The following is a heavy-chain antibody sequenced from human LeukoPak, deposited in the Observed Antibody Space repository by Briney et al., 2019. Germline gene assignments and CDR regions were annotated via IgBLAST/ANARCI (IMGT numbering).Heavy chain of an antibody. J-gene: IGHJ4*02. D-gene: IGHD3-22*01. CDR1: GGTFSSYA. V-gene: IGHV1-69*13. CDR3: ARDGYYYDSSGYFFDY. Sequence: SVTVSCKASGGTFSSYAISWVRQAPGQGLEWMGGIIPIFGTANYAQKFQGRVTITADESTSTAYMELSSLRSEDTAVYYCARDGYYYDSSGYFFDYWGQGTLVAVSS. CDR2: IIPIFGTA.